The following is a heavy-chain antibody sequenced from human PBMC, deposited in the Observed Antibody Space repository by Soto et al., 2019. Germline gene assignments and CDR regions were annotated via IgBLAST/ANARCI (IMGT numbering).Heavy chain of an antibody. CDR2: IWYDGSNK. J-gene: IGHJ4*02. V-gene: IGHV3-33*01. D-gene: IGHD6-6*01. CDR1: GFTFSSYG. CDR3: ARDRQLAGYYCDY. Sequence: QVQLVESGGGVVQPGRSLRLSCAASGFTFSSYGMHWVRQAPGKGLEWVAVIWYDGSNKYYADSVKGRFTISRDNSKNTLYLQMNSLRAEDTAVYYCARDRQLAGYYCDYWGQGPLVTVSS.